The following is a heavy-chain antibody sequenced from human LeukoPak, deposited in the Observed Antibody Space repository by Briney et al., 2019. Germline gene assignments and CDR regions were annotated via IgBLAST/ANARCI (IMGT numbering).Heavy chain of an antibody. CDR1: GFTFSSYA. CDR3: VKDRYCSGGSCYSVPFDY. CDR2: ISSNGGST. V-gene: IGHV3-64D*06. D-gene: IGHD2-15*01. J-gene: IGHJ4*02. Sequence: PGGSLRLSCSASGFTFSSYAMHWVRQAPGKGLEYVSAISSNGGSTYYADSVKDRFTISRDNSKNTLYLQMSSLRAEDTAVYYCVKDRYCSGGSCYSVPFDYWGQGTLVTVSS.